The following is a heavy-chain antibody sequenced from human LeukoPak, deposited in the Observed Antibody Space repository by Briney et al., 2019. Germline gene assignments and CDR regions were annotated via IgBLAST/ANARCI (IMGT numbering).Heavy chain of an antibody. CDR2: ISGSSGHT. D-gene: IGHD3-3*01. J-gene: IGHJ4*02. CDR1: GLTFSSYA. Sequence: GGSLRLSCAASGLTFSSYAMSGVRQAPGKGLEWVSAISGSSGHTYYADSVKGRFTISRDNSKNTLYLQMNSLRAEDTAVYYCAKVGFSEMEWLLYSDHWGQGTLVTVSS. CDR3: AKVGFSEMEWLLYSDH. V-gene: IGHV3-23*01.